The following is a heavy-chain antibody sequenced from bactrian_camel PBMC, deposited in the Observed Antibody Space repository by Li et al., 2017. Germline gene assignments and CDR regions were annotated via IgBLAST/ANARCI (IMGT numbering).Heavy chain of an antibody. D-gene: IGHD1*01. V-gene: IGHV3S31*01. J-gene: IGHJ4*01. CDR3: AARDPSSYSHNY. CDR1: GFTFSSYA. Sequence: DVQLVESGGGLVQPGGSLTLSCAASGFTFSSYAISWVRRAPGKGLEWVSAINSGGGGTYLADSVKGRFTTSRDNAKNTLYLQLNSLKPEDTAMYYYAARDPSSYSHNYWGQGTQVTVS. CDR2: INSGGGGT.